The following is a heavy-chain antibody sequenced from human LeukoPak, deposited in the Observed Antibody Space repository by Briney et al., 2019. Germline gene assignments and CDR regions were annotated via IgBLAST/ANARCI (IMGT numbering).Heavy chain of an antibody. CDR1: GGSINSYY. D-gene: IGHD4-23*01. J-gene: IGHJ4*02. Sequence: SETLSLTCTVSGGSINSYYWSWIRQPAGKGLAWIGRIYSSGSTNYNPSLKSRVSMSVDTSKNQFSLKPTSVTAADTAVYYCARGGKATVVTMWGQGILVTVSS. CDR2: IYSSGST. CDR3: ARGGKATVVTM. V-gene: IGHV4-4*07.